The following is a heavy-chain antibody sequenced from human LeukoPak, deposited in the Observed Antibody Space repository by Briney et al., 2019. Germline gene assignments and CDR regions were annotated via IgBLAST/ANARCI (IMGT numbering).Heavy chain of an antibody. J-gene: IGHJ4*02. Sequence: GGSLRLSCAASGFTFSSYAMSWVRQAPGKGLEWVSAISGSGGSTYYADSVKGRFTISRDNSKNTLFLQMNSLRTEDTAVYFCARWGNDYSQFDSWGQGTLVTVS. D-gene: IGHD4-11*01. CDR1: GFTFSSYA. CDR3: ARWGNDYSQFDS. CDR2: ISGSGGST. V-gene: IGHV3-23*01.